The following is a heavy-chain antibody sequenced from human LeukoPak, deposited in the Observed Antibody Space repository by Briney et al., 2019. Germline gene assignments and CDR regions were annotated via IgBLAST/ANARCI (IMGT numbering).Heavy chain of an antibody. Sequence: PGGSLRLSXAASGFTFSSYSMSWVRQAPGKGLEWVSGISAGGGSRYYAEFVEGRFTISRDNSKNTLYLEVNSLRAEDTAVYNCAKDGGYSANIYYMDVWGKGTTVTVSS. CDR3: AKDGGYSANIYYMDV. CDR2: ISAGGGSR. J-gene: IGHJ6*03. V-gene: IGHV3-23*01. D-gene: IGHD5-12*01. CDR1: GFTFSSYS.